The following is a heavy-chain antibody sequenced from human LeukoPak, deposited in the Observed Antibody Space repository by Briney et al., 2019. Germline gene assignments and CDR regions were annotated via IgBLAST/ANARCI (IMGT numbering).Heavy chain of an antibody. CDR2: IIPIFGTA. V-gene: IGHV1-69*06. D-gene: IGHD6-13*01. J-gene: IGHJ4*02. CDR1: GGTFSSYA. Sequence: SVKVSCKASGGTFSSYAISWVRQAPGQGLEWMGGIIPIFGTANYAQKFQGRVTITADKSTSTAYMELCSLRSEDTAVYYCASPARIAAAGAHFDYWGQGTLVTVSS. CDR3: ASPARIAAAGAHFDY.